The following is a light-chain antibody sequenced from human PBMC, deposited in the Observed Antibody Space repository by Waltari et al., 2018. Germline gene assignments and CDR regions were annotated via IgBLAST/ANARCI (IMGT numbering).Light chain of an antibody. CDR1: TGAVTSGHF. V-gene: IGLV7-46*01. CDR2: DTS. Sequence: QAVVTQEPSVTVSPGGTVPPTCRSSTGAVTSGHFPDWFQQKPGQAPMTLIYDTSNKHSWTPARFSGSLLGDKAALTLSGAQPEDEAEYYCLLSYSGARWVFGGGTKLTVL. J-gene: IGLJ3*02. CDR3: LLSYSGARWV.